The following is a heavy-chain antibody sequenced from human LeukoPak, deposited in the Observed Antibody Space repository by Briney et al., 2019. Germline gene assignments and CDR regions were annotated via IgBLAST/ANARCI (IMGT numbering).Heavy chain of an antibody. D-gene: IGHD3-3*01. CDR2: ISSSSSYI. CDR3: VVEWLLSEGQYYFDY. V-gene: IGHV3-21*04. Sequence: GGSPRLSCAASGFTFSGYSMNWVRQAPGKGLEWVSSISSSSSYIYYADSVKGRFTISRDNAKNSLYLQMNSLKTEDTAVYYCVVEWLLSEGQYYFDYWGQGTLVTVSS. CDR1: GFTFSGYS. J-gene: IGHJ4*02.